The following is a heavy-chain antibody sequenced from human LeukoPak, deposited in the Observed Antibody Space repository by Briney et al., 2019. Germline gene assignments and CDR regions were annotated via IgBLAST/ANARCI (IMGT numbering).Heavy chain of an antibody. D-gene: IGHD3-10*01. V-gene: IGHV1-8*03. CDR1: GYTFTSYD. Sequence: ASVKVSCKASGYTFTSYDINWVRQATGQGLEWMGWMNPNSGNTGYAQKFQGRVTITRNTSISTAYMELSSLRSEDTAVYYCATYPGALWFGELSFGYWGQGTLVTVSS. CDR2: MNPNSGNT. J-gene: IGHJ4*02. CDR3: ATYPGALWFGELSFGY.